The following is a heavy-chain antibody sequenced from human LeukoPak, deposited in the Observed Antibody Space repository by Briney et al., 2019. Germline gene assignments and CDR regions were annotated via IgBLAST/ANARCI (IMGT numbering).Heavy chain of an antibody. CDR2: INDSGST. D-gene: IGHD3-22*01. CDR1: GGSFSGYY. J-gene: IGHJ4*02. CDR3: ARDFGYDSSGYYAPGY. Sequence: ETLSLTCAVYGGSFSGYYWSWIRQPPGKGLEWIGEINDSGSTNYNPSLKSRVTISVDTSKNQFSLKLSSVTAADTAVYYCARDFGYDSSGYYAPGYWGQGTLVTVSS. V-gene: IGHV4-34*01.